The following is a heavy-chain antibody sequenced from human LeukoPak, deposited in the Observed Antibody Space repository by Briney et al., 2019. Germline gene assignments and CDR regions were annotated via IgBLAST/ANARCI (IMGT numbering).Heavy chain of an antibody. V-gene: IGHV3-48*01. Sequence: GGSLRLSCAASGFSFSGSSFNWVRQAPGKGLEWVSYISTSDRLVYYAESVKGRVTISRDNDNNLLYLQMNSLRAEDTAVYYCAKDLLKMTTVTSDAFDIWGQGTMVTVSS. J-gene: IGHJ3*02. D-gene: IGHD4-17*01. CDR2: ISTSDRLV. CDR1: GFSFSGSS. CDR3: AKDLLKMTTVTSDAFDI.